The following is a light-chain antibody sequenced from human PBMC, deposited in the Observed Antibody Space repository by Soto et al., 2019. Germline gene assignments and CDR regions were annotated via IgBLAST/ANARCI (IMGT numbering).Light chain of an antibody. J-gene: IGKJ4*01. V-gene: IGKV3-15*01. Sequence: EIVMTQSPATLSVSPGERATLSCRASQSLSSNLAWYQQKPGQAPRLLIYGASTRATGIPARFSGSGSGTEFTLTISSLQSEDFAVYYCQQYNNWPGTFGGGTKVEIK. CDR1: QSLSSN. CDR3: QQYNNWPGT. CDR2: GAS.